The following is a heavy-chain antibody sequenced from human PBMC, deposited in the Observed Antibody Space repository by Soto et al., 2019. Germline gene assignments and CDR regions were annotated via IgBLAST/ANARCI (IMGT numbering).Heavy chain of an antibody. V-gene: IGHV4-39*01. Sequence: QLQLQESGPGLVKPSETLSLTCTVSGASISTSSYHWGWIRQPPGKGLEWIGSMYYRGSTYNNPSLKSRVPISIDTSKNQFSLKLSSVTAADTAVYYCARCTTVTTLDWFDPWGQGTLVTVSS. J-gene: IGHJ5*02. CDR2: MYYRGST. D-gene: IGHD4-17*01. CDR3: ARCTTVTTLDWFDP. CDR1: GASISTSSYH.